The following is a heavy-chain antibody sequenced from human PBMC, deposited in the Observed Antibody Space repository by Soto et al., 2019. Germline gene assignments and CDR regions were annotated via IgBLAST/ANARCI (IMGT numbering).Heavy chain of an antibody. D-gene: IGHD6-13*01. V-gene: IGHV3-23*01. Sequence: GGSLRLSCAASGFTFSNYAMTWVRQAPGKGLEWVSVITGSGGGTYFVDSVKGRFTISGDNSKNTVYLQMNSLRAEDTAVYYCAKRPLTAAGFDYWGQGTLVTVSS. CDR2: ITGSGGGT. CDR3: AKRPLTAAGFDY. CDR1: GFTFSNYA. J-gene: IGHJ4*02.